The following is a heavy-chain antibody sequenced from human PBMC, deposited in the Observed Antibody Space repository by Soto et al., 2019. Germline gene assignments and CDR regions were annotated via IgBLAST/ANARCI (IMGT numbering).Heavy chain of an antibody. CDR1: GLTFSNYG. V-gene: IGHV3-33*01. CDR3: ARPYRDCSGGSCYSVVGMDV. J-gene: IGHJ6*02. Sequence: PGGSLRLSCAASGLTFSNYGMHWVRQAPGKGLEWVAVIWYDGNNKYYADSVKGRFTISRDNSKNTLYLQMNSLRAEDTAVYYCARPYRDCSGGSCYSVVGMDVWGQGTTVTVSS. CDR2: IWYDGNNK. D-gene: IGHD2-15*01.